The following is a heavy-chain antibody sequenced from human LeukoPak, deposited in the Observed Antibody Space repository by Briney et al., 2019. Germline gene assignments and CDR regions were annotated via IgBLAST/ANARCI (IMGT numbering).Heavy chain of an antibody. D-gene: IGHD6-19*01. J-gene: IGHJ4*02. CDR2: IYHSGST. V-gene: IGHV4-38-2*02. Sequence: TSETLSLTCAVSGYSISSGYYWGWIRQPPGKGLEWIGSIYHSGSTYYNPSLKSRVTISVDTSKNQFSLKLSSVTAADTAVYYCAGELIAVAGTGYFDYWGQGTLVTVSS. CDR3: AGELIAVAGTGYFDY. CDR1: GYSISSGYY.